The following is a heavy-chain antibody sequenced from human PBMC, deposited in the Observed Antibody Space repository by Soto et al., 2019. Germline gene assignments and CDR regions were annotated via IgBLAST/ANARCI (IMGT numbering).Heavy chain of an antibody. CDR1: GFTFSSYS. V-gene: IGHV3-21*05. CDR3: ARQALLWFGDPDGDWFDP. Sequence: GGSLRLSCAASGFTFSSYSMNWVRQAPGKGLEWVSYISSSSSYTNYADSVKGRFTISRDNAKNSLYLQMNSLRAEDTAVYYCARQALLWFGDPDGDWFDPWGQGTLVTVSS. D-gene: IGHD3-10*01. J-gene: IGHJ5*02. CDR2: ISSSSSYT.